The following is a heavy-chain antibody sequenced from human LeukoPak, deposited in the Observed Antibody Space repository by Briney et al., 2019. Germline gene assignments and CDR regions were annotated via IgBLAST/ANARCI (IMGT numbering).Heavy chain of an antibody. D-gene: IGHD3-22*01. Sequence: SETLSLTCAVYGGSFSGYYRSWIRQPPGKGLEWIGEINHSGSTNYNPSLKSRVTISVDTSKNQFSLKLSSVTAADTAVYYCARGTTYYYDSSGYGNAFDIWGQGTMVTVSS. V-gene: IGHV4-34*01. CDR2: INHSGST. J-gene: IGHJ3*02. CDR1: GGSFSGYY. CDR3: ARGTTYYYDSSGYGNAFDI.